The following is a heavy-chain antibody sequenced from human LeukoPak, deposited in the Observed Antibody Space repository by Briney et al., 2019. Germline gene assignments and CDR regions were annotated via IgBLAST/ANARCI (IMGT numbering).Heavy chain of an antibody. D-gene: IGHD6-19*01. V-gene: IGHV1-2*02. CDR1: GYTFTGYY. CDR3: ARERGTLAVAGDAVDI. CDR2: INPNSGGT. Sequence: ASVKVSCKASGYTFTGYYMHWVRQAPGQGLEWMGWINPNSGGTKYAQKFQGRVTMTRDTSINTVYMEVRRLTSDDTAVYYCARERGTLAVAGDAVDIWGQGTMVTVSS. J-gene: IGHJ3*02.